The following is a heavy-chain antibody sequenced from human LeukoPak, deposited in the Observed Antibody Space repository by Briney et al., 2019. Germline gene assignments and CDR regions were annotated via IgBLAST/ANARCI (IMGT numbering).Heavy chain of an antibody. D-gene: IGHD3-10*01. J-gene: IGHJ6*02. CDR1: GFTFSDFY. V-gene: IGHV3-11*03. CDR2: ISSRSSTYT. Sequence: GGSLRLSCAASGFTFSDFYMSWIRQAPGKGPQWVSYISSRSSTYTDYADSVKGRFTISRDNAKNSLFLQMNTLSADDTAVYYCARIGRSGFVLDVWGQGTTVTVSS. CDR3: ARIGRSGFVLDV.